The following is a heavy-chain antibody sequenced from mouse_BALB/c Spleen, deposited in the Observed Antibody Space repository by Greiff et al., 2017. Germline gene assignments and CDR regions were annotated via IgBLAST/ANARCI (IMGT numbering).Heavy chain of an antibody. V-gene: IGHV5-4*02. CDR1: GFTFSDYY. CDR3: ARGHDYDGEWFAY. CDR2: ISDGGSYT. J-gene: IGHJ3*01. D-gene: IGHD2-4*01. Sequence: EVQGVESGGGLVKPGGSLKLSCAASGFTFSDYYMYWVRQTPEKRLEWVATISDGGSYTYYPDSVKGRFTISRDNAKNNLYLQMSSLKSEDTAMYYCARGHDYDGEWFAYWGQGTLVTVSA.